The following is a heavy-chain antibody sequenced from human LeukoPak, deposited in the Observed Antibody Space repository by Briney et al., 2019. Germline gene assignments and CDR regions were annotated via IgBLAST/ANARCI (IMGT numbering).Heavy chain of an antibody. V-gene: IGHV3-30*02. D-gene: IGHD2-2*01. CDR3: AKDLPAAYFDY. CDR1: GFTFSSYG. CDR2: IRSDGSTK. J-gene: IGHJ4*02. Sequence: GGSLRLSCAASGFTFSSYGMHWVRQAPGKGLEWVAFIRSDGSTKCYADSVKGRFTISRDSSRNTLYLRMSSLRAEDTAVYYCAKDLPAAYFDYWGQGTLVTVSS.